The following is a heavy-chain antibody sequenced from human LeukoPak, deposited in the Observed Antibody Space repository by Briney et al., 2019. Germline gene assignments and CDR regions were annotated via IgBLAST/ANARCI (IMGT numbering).Heavy chain of an antibody. D-gene: IGHD6-13*01. CDR1: GFTFSTYW. J-gene: IGHJ4*02. V-gene: IGHV3-7*03. CDR3: ARNIAAAGTDY. Sequence: GGSLRLSCSASGFTFSTYWMSWVRQAPGKGLEWVANMKRDGSEIYYVDSVKGRFTISRDNAKNSLFLQMNSLRAEDTAVYYCARNIAAAGTDYWGQGTLVTVSS. CDR2: MKRDGSEI.